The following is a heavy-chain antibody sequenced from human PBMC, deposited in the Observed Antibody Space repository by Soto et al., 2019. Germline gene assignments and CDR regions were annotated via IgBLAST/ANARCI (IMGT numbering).Heavy chain of an antibody. J-gene: IGHJ4*02. CDR3: AKPFVTAMALYYFDY. D-gene: IGHD5-18*01. CDR2: ISGSGGST. Sequence: GGALRLSCAASGFTFSSYAMSWVPQAPGKGLEWVSAISGSGGSTYYADSVKGRFTISRDNSKNTLYLQMNSLRAEDTAVYYCAKPFVTAMALYYFDYWGQGTLVTVSS. V-gene: IGHV3-23*01. CDR1: GFTFSSYA.